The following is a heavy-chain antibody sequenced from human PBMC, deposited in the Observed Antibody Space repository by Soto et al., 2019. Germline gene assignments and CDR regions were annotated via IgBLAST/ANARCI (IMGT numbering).Heavy chain of an antibody. J-gene: IGHJ5*02. CDR1: GYSFTSYW. V-gene: IGHV5-10-1*01. CDR3: ARVRKGWLVRGRWFEP. CDR2: IDPSDSYT. D-gene: IGHD6-19*01. Sequence: PEEPLKISCKGSGYSFTSYWISWVRQMPGKGLERKGRIDPSDSYTNYSPSFQGHVTISADKSISTAYLQWSSLKASDTAMYYCARVRKGWLVRGRWFEPRGQGTLVNVYS.